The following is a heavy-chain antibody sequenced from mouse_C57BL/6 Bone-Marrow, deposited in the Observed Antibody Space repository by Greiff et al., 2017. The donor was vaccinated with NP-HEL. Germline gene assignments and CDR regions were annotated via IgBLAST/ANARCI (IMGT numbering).Heavy chain of an antibody. D-gene: IGHD2-2*01. V-gene: IGHV2-4*01. CDR3: AIYYGYAWFAY. J-gene: IGHJ3*01. CDR1: GFSLTSYG. CDR2: IWSGGST. Sequence: VQLQQSGPGLVQPSQSLSITCTVSGFSLTSYGVHWVRQPPGKGLEWLGVIWSGGSTDYNAAFISRLSISKDNSKSQVFFKMNSLQADDTAICYCAIYYGYAWFAYWGQGTLVTVSA.